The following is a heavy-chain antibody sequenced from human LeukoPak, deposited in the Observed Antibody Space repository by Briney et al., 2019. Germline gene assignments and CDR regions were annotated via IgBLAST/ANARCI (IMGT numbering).Heavy chain of an antibody. D-gene: IGHD1-14*01. J-gene: IGHJ4*02. Sequence: ETLSLTCTVSGGSISSSSYYWGWIRQPPGKGLEWVSAISGSGGTTYHADSVKGRFTISRDNSKNTLYLQMTSLSAGDTALYYCSKGVNTATTAGAYWGQGTLVTVSS. CDR2: ISGSGGTT. V-gene: IGHV3-23*01. CDR3: SKGVNTATTAGAY. CDR1: GGSISSSSYY.